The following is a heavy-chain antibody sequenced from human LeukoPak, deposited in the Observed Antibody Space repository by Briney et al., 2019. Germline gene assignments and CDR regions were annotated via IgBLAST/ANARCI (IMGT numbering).Heavy chain of an antibody. V-gene: IGHV3-33*01. D-gene: IGHD1-26*01. CDR1: GFTFSSYG. CDR2: IWYDGSNK. Sequence: GGSLRLCCAASGFTFSSYGMHWVRQAPGKGLEWVAVIWYDGSNKYYADSVKGRFTISRDNSKNTLYLQMNSLRAEDTAVYYFAREWELFDYWGQGTLATVSS. J-gene: IGHJ4*02. CDR3: AREWELFDY.